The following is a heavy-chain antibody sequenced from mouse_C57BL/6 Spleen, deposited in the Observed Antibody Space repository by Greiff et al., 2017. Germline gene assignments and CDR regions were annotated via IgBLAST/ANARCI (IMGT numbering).Heavy chain of an antibody. Sequence: QVQLQQPGTELVKPGASVKLSCKASGYTFTSYWMHWVKQRPGQGLEWIGNINPSNGGTNYNEKFKSKATLTVDKSSSTAYMQLSSLTSEDSAVYDCARGFTTVVDYYAMDYWGQGTSVTVSS. CDR2: INPSNGGT. CDR1: GYTFTSYW. J-gene: IGHJ4*01. CDR3: ARGFTTVVDYYAMDY. V-gene: IGHV1-53*01. D-gene: IGHD1-1*01.